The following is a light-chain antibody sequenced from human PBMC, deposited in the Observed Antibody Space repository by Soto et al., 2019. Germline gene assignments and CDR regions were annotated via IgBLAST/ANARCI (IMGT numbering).Light chain of an antibody. V-gene: IGLV1-44*01. CDR3: AAWDDSLNGFYV. J-gene: IGLJ1*01. CDR1: SSNIGSNT. CDR2: SNN. Sequence: QSVLTQPPSASGTPGQRVTISCSGSSSNIGSNTVSWYQQLPGTAPKLLIYSNNRRPSGVPERFSGSNSGTSASLAISGLQSEDEADYYCAAWDDSLNGFYVFGIGTKVSVL.